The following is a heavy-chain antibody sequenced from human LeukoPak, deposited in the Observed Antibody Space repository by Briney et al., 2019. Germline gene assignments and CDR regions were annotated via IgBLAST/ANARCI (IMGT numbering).Heavy chain of an antibody. CDR3: ARVPGGYVWGSYRWAFDY. CDR2: VFFNGNT. V-gene: IGHV4-59*11. CDR1: GDSINSHY. Sequence: PSETLSLTCTVSGDSINSHYWTWIRQSPGKGLEWIGYVFFNGNTNYSPSLKSRVTISVDTPKNQFSLKLSSVTAADTAVYYCARVPGGYVWGSYRWAFDYWGQGTLVTVSS. J-gene: IGHJ4*02. D-gene: IGHD3-16*02.